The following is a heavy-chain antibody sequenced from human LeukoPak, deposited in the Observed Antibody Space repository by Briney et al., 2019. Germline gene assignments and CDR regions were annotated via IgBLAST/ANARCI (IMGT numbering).Heavy chain of an antibody. J-gene: IGHJ6*02. D-gene: IGHD6-6*01. CDR3: AKDRPPGLDV. CDR1: GFTFSNYW. V-gene: IGHV3-30*18. CDR2: ISYDGSNK. Sequence: GGSLRVSCTASGFTFSNYWMSWVRQAPGKGLEWVAVISYDGSNKYYADSVKGRFTISRDNSKNTLYLQMNSLRAEDTAVYYCAKDRPPGLDVWGQGTTVTVSS.